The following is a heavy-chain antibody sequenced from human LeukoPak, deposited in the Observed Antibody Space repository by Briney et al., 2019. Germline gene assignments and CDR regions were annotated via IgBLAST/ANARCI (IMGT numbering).Heavy chain of an antibody. CDR2: INHSGNT. Sequence: SETLSLTCAVYGGSFSVYYWSWIRQPPGKGLEWIGEINHSGNTNYNPSLKSRVTISVDTSKNQFSLKLSSVTAADTAVYYCARQAVAGNGFDYWGQGTLVTVSS. D-gene: IGHD6-19*01. J-gene: IGHJ4*02. V-gene: IGHV4-34*01. CDR1: GGSFSVYY. CDR3: ARQAVAGNGFDY.